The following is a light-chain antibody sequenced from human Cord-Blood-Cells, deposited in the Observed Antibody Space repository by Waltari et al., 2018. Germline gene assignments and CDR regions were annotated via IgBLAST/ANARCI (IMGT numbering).Light chain of an antibody. V-gene: IGLV2-14*01. J-gene: IGLJ1*01. CDR2: DVS. CDR1: SSDVGGYNY. CDR3: SSYTSSRTRV. Sequence: QSALTQPASVSGSPGQSLTISCTGTSSDVGGYNYVSWKQQHPGKAPKLMIYDVSTRPSGVSNRFSGSKSGNTASLTISGLQAEDEADYYCSSYTSSRTRVFGTGTKDTVL.